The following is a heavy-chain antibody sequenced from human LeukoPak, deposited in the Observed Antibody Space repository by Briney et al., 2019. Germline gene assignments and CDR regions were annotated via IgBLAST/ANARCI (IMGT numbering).Heavy chain of an antibody. D-gene: IGHD6-13*01. Sequence: GGSLRLSCAASGFTFSSYAMHWVRQAPGKGLEWVAVISYDGSNKCYADSVKGRFTISRDNSKNTLYLQMNSLRAEDTAVYYCARGSGSSWRYVDYWGQGTLVTVSS. V-gene: IGHV3-30*04. CDR2: ISYDGSNK. J-gene: IGHJ4*02. CDR3: ARGSGSSWRYVDY. CDR1: GFTFSSYA.